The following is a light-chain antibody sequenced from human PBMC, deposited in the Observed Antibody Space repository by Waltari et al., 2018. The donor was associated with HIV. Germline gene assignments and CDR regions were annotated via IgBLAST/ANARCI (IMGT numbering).Light chain of an antibody. CDR2: KAS. Sequence: DIQMTQSPSTLSASVGDRVTITCRASQSISSWLAWYQQKPGKAPKLLIYKASSLESGVPSRFSGSGSGTEFTLTISSLQPDDFATYYCQQYKYPGNTFGQGTKLEIK. CDR1: QSISSW. J-gene: IGKJ2*01. V-gene: IGKV1-5*03. CDR3: QQYKYPGNT.